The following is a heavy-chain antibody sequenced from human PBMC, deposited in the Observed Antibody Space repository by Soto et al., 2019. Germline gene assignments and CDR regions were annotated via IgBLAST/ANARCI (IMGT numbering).Heavy chain of an antibody. D-gene: IGHD5-18*01. CDR1: GNSFTTYW. Sequence: PGESLKISCQGSGNSFTTYWIDWVRQMPGKGLEWMGTIYPGDSDTRYSPSFQGQVTISADKSTSTAYLQWRSLKASDTAMYYWARQGYTFGYDSWGQGTLVTVSS. CDR3: ARQGYTFGYDS. V-gene: IGHV5-51*01. J-gene: IGHJ4*02. CDR2: IYPGDSDT.